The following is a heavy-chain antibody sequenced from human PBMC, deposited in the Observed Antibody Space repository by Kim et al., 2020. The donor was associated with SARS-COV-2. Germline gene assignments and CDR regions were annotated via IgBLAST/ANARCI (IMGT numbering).Heavy chain of an antibody. V-gene: IGHV3-23*03. CDR1: GFTFSSYA. J-gene: IGHJ3*02. CDR2: IYSGGSST. D-gene: IGHD6-19*01. Sequence: GGSLRLSCAASGFTFSSYAMSWVRQAPGKGLEWVSVIYSGGSSTYYADSVKGRFTISRDNSKNTLYLQMNSLRAEDTAVYYCAKLRGSSGWYRRRWGDAFDIWGQGTMVTVSS. CDR3: AKLRGSSGWYRRRWGDAFDI.